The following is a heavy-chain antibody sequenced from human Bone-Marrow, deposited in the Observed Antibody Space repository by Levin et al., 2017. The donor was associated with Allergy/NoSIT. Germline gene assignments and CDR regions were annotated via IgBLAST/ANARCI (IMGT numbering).Heavy chain of an antibody. Sequence: RTSETLSLTCSVSGASIRSGDYYWTWIRQSPGKGLEFIGSIYYSGTTRYSPSLKSRLTISIDTSKNEFYLKLTSLTAADTALYFCARDRNNWDWLSGFDPWGQGTLVTVSS. CDR2: IYYSGTT. V-gene: IGHV4-30-4*01. J-gene: IGHJ5*02. CDR3: ARDRNNWDWLSGFDP. D-gene: IGHD1-20*01. CDR1: GASIRSGDYY.